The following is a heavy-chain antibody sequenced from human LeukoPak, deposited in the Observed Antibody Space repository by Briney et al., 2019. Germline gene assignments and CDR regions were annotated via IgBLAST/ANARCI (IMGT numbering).Heavy chain of an antibody. CDR1: GFTFSNVW. J-gene: IGHJ4*02. Sequence: RGSLRLSCEASGFTFSNVWMSWVRQAPGKGLEWVSLISGDGVSTFYADSVKGRFSISRDNSKNSLSLEMNSLRTEDTAMYYCARESGKFDYWGQGTLVAVSS. CDR3: ARESGKFDY. V-gene: IGHV3-43*02. CDR2: ISGDGVST.